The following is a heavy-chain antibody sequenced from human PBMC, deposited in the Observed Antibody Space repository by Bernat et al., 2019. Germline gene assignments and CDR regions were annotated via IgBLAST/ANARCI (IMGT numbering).Heavy chain of an antibody. V-gene: IGHV1-18*01. J-gene: IGHJ5*02. D-gene: IGHD2-15*01. CDR1: GYTFTSYG. CDR3: ARAVGGYCSGGSCEGFDP. Sequence: QVQLVQSGAEVKKPGASVKVSCKASGYTFTSYGISWVRQAPGQGLEWMGWISAYNGNTNYAQKLQGRVTMTTDTSTSTAYMELRSLKSDDTAVYYCARAVGGYCSGGSCEGFDPWGQGTLVTVSS. CDR2: ISAYNGNT.